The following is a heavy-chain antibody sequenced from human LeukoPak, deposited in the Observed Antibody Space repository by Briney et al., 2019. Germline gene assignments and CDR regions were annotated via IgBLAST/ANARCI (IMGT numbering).Heavy chain of an antibody. Sequence: GGSLRLSCAASGFTFTNYWMHWVRQAPGMGLVWVSRLPPDELGIIYADSVKGRFTVSRDNAKNTVYLQMNNLRVDDTAMYYCVGTIASRGSEYWGRGALVTVSS. CDR3: VGTIASRGSEY. J-gene: IGHJ4*02. V-gene: IGHV3-74*01. CDR2: LPPDELGI. D-gene: IGHD6-6*01. CDR1: GFTFTNYW.